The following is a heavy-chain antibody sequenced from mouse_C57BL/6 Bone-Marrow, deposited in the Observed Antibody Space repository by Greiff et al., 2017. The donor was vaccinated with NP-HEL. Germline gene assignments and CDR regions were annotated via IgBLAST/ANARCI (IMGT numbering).Heavy chain of an antibody. Sequence: VQLKESVAELVRPGASVKLSCTASGFNIKNTYMHWVKQRPEQGLEWIGRIDPANGNTKYAPKFQGKATITADTSSNTAYLQLSSLTSEDTAIYYCAPFYYSNFHWYFDVWGTGTTVTVSS. J-gene: IGHJ1*03. V-gene: IGHV14-3*01. D-gene: IGHD2-5*01. CDR1: GFNIKNTY. CDR3: APFYYSNFHWYFDV. CDR2: IDPANGNT.